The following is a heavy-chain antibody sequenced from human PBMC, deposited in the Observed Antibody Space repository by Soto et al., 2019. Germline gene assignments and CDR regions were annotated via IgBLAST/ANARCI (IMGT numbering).Heavy chain of an antibody. CDR1: GYTLTELS. CDR2: FDPEDGET. CDR3: APYGGNNNYGRDA. Sequence: ASVKVSCKVSGYTLTELSMHWVRQAPGKGLEWMGGFDPEDGETIYAQKFQGRVTMTEDTSTDTAYMELSSLRSEDTAVYYGAPYGGNNNYGRDAWAKGTRSPSPQ. V-gene: IGHV1-24*01. D-gene: IGHD4-17*01. J-gene: IGHJ6*04.